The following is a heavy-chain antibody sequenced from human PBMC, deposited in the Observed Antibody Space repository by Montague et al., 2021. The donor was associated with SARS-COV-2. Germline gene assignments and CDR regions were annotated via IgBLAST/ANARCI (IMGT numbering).Heavy chain of an antibody. CDR1: SGSISNYY. CDR2: ISHTGST. Sequence: SETRSLTCTVSSGSISNYYWSWIRQPPGKGLEWIGFISHTGSTNYNPSLKSRVSMSIDTSKGQFSLRVRSVTAADTAVYYCARAVQFANGGDCWSQGSKGQFILKERSMGPSATGVYYVAAVATAGSYCAWHVQYAYGLDVWGQGTTVTISS. D-gene: IGHD2-21*02. CDR3: ARAVQFANGGDCWSQGSKGQFILKERSMGPSATGVYYVAAVATAGSYCAWHVQYAYGLDV. V-gene: IGHV4-59*12. J-gene: IGHJ6*02.